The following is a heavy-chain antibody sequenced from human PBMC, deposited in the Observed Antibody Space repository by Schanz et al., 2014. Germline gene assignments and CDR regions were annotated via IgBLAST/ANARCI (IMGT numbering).Heavy chain of an antibody. V-gene: IGHV3-7*01. CDR2: IEGDGTRT. Sequence: DVQLVESGGTLVQPGGSLIISCAASGFTFSSYWMVWLRQAPGKGLEWVANIEGDGTRTYYVDSVKGRFTVSRDNRENSLYLHMRSLRFDDTAVYYCARDADYNPTSDFWYDAYDFWGQGTVVTVSS. J-gene: IGHJ3*01. CDR3: ARDADYNPTSDFWYDAYDF. CDR1: GFTFSSYW. D-gene: IGHD1-1*01.